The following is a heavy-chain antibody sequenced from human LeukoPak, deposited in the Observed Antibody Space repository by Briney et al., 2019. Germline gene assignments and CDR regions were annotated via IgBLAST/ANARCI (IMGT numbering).Heavy chain of an antibody. Sequence: ASVKVSCKASGYSFTSYAITWVRQAPGQGLEWMGWISGSNGNTNYAQKFQGRVTMTTDTSTNTAYMELRSLRSDDTAVYYCARERPYYYDSSGSPLDAFDIWGQGTMVTVSS. V-gene: IGHV1-18*01. D-gene: IGHD3-22*01. J-gene: IGHJ3*02. CDR1: GYSFTSYA. CDR2: ISGSNGNT. CDR3: ARERPYYYDSSGSPLDAFDI.